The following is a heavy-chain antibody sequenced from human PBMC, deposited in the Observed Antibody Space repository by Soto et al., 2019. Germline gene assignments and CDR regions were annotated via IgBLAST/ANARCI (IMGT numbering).Heavy chain of an antibody. V-gene: IGHV4-59*12. Sequence: SETLSLTCTVSGGSISSYCWSWIRQPPGKGLEWIGYIYYSGSTNYNPSLKSRVTISVDTSKDQFSLKLSSVTAADTAVYYCARDRFGDRPYWGQGTLVTVSS. CDR1: GGSISSYC. CDR2: IYYSGST. D-gene: IGHD3-10*01. J-gene: IGHJ4*02. CDR3: ARDRFGDRPY.